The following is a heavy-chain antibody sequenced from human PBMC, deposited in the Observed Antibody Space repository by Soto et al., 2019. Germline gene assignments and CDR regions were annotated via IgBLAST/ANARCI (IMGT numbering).Heavy chain of an antibody. CDR1: GYTFTSYY. J-gene: IGHJ4*02. Sequence: GASVKVSCKASGYTFTSYYMHWVRQAPGQGLEWMGIINPSGGSTSYAQKFQGRVTMTRDTSTSTVYMELSSLRSEDTAVYYCARALSSIHNDYGDWRILGYWGQGTLVTVSS. V-gene: IGHV1-46*03. CDR3: ARALSSIHNDYGDWRILGY. D-gene: IGHD4-17*01. CDR2: INPSGGST.